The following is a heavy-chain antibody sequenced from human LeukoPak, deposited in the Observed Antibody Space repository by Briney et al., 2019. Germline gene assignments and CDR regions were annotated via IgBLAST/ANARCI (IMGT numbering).Heavy chain of an antibody. CDR2: ISGSGGST. Sequence: GGSLRLSCAASGFTFSNYAMSWVRQAPGKGLEWVSAISGSGGSTYYADSVKGRFTISRDNSKNTLYLQLNSLRAEDTALYYCAKATPRSLPSGYFDYWGQGALVTVSS. CDR1: GFTFSNYA. J-gene: IGHJ4*02. V-gene: IGHV3-23*01. CDR3: AKATPRSLPSGYFDY. D-gene: IGHD2-15*01.